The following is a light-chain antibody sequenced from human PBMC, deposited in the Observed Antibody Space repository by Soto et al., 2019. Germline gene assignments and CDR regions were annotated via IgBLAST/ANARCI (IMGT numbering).Light chain of an antibody. CDR1: QTISRN. CDR3: QQYNSYSEA. CDR2: GAS. Sequence: DILITQSPPTLSVSPGERATLSCRASQTISRNLAWYQQRPGQAPRLLMFGASTRAPGIPARFSGSGSGTEFTLTISSLQPDDFATYYCQQYNSYSEAFGQGTKVDIK. J-gene: IGKJ1*01. V-gene: IGKV3-15*01.